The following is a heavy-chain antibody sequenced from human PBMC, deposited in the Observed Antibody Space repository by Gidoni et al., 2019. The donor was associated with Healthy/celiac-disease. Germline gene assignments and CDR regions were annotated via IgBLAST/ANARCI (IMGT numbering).Heavy chain of an antibody. CDR2: LYYSGST. V-gene: IGHV4-31*03. D-gene: IGHD3-22*01. J-gene: IGHJ4*02. CDR1: GASISRGGYY. CDR3: ARGGLDYYDSSGYYYEVPPQFDY. Sequence: QVQLQESGPGLVKPSQTLSLTCTVSGASISRGGYYWSCVRQHPGKGLEWIGYLYYSGSTYYNPSLKSRVTISVDTSKNQFSLKLSSVTAADTAVYYCARGGLDYYDSSGYYYEVPPQFDYWGQGTLVTVSS.